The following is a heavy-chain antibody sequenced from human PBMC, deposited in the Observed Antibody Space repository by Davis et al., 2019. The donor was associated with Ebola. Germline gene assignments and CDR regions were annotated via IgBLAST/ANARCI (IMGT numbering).Heavy chain of an antibody. V-gene: IGHV1-69*13. CDR2: IIPIYGIT. Sequence: SVKVSCKASGGTFSSYAIIWVRQAPGQGLEWMGGIIPIYGITNYAQKFQGRVTITADEVTSTAYMEMKNLRAEDTAVYYCARQNPPGSWGPEYEDDGMDVWGQGTTVSVSS. J-gene: IGHJ6*02. CDR1: GGTFSSYA. D-gene: IGHD3-10*01. CDR3: ARQNPPGSWGPEYEDDGMDV.